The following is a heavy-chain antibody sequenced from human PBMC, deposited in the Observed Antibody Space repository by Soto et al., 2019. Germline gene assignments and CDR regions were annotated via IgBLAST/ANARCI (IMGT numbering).Heavy chain of an antibody. V-gene: IGHV3-23*01. Sequence: EVQLLESGGGLVQPGGSLRLSCAASGLTFSSYTMSWVRQGPGKGLEWVSGISSSGGSTVYADSVKGRFTISRDNFKNTLYLQMNRLRAEATAVYYCATGWGDYWGQGTPVTVSS. CDR1: GLTFSSYT. J-gene: IGHJ4*02. CDR3: ATGWGDY. CDR2: ISSSGGST. D-gene: IGHD7-27*01.